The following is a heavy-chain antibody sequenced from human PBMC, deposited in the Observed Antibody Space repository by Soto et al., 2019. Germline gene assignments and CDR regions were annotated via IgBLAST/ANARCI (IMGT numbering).Heavy chain of an antibody. D-gene: IGHD6-19*01. CDR3: ARVAVAGTRVDY. J-gene: IGHJ4*02. Sequence: SETLSLTCTVSGGSISSGDYYWSWIRQPPGKGLEWIGYIYDSGSTYYKPSLKSRVTISVDTSKNQFSLKLSSVTAADTAVYYCARVAVAGTRVDYWGQGTLVTVSS. CDR2: IYDSGST. CDR1: GGSISSGDYY. V-gene: IGHV4-30-4*01.